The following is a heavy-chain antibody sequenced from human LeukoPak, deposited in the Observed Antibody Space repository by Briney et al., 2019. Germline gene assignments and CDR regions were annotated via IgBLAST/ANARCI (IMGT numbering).Heavy chain of an antibody. Sequence: SETLSLTCTVSGGSISNSNYCWGWIRQPPGKGLEWIGSISYSGSTYYNPSLKSRVSISVDTSKNQFSLKVTSVTAADTAVYYCARVGNYCSGGSCYSYQVGATTGVRYFQHWGQGTLVTVSS. J-gene: IGHJ1*01. D-gene: IGHD2-15*01. CDR3: ARVGNYCSGGSCYSYQVGATTGVRYFQH. V-gene: IGHV4-39*01. CDR1: GGSISNSNYC. CDR2: ISYSGST.